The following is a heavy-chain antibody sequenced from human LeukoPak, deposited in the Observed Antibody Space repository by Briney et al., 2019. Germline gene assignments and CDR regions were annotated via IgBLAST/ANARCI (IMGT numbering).Heavy chain of an antibody. Sequence: PGGSLRLSCAASGFTLSSYEMNWVRQAPGKGLEWVSGITGSGSTTYYADSVKGRFTISRDNAKNSLYLQMNSLRAEDTAVYYCARDLTAISWELPDAFDIWGQGTMVTVSS. CDR3: ARDLTAISWELPDAFDI. CDR2: ITGSGSTT. V-gene: IGHV3-48*03. CDR1: GFTLSSYE. J-gene: IGHJ3*02. D-gene: IGHD1-26*01.